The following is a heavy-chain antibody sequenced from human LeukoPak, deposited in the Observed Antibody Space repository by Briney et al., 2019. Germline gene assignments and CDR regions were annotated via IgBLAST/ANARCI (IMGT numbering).Heavy chain of an antibody. D-gene: IGHD5-24*01. J-gene: IGHJ4*02. Sequence: SSETLSLTCTVSGGSISSYYWSWIRQPPGKGLEWIGYMFYGGSTNYNPYFRSRVTIAADTSKNQFSLKLSSVTTADTAVYYCTRGGEMATVDFWGQGTLVTVSS. CDR1: GGSISSYY. CDR2: MFYGGST. V-gene: IGHV4-59*01. CDR3: TRGGEMATVDF.